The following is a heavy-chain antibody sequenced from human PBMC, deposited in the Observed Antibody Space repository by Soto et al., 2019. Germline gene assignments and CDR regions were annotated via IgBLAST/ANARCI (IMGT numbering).Heavy chain of an antibody. CDR3: AKAVMLGQKRGANYFDS. CDR1: GFTFEDYA. J-gene: IGHJ4*02. D-gene: IGHD2-21*01. V-gene: IGHV3-9*01. CDR2: ISWNSGSI. Sequence: GGSLRLSCAASGFTFEDYAMHWVRQAPGKGLEWVSGISWNSGSIGYAGSVKGRFTISRENAKSSLYLQMKSLRPEDTALYYCAKAVMLGQKRGANYFDSWGQGTPVTVSS.